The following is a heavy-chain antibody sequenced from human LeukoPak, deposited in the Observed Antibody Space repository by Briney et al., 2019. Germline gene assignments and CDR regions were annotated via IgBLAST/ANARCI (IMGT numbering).Heavy chain of an antibody. CDR3: AKDPGGSSGYPDAFDI. CDR2: ISYDGGKK. CDR1: GFTFSSYG. J-gene: IGHJ3*02. D-gene: IGHD3-22*01. Sequence: GRSLRLSCAASGFTFSSYGMHWVRQAPGKGLEWVAVISYDGGKKYYADSVKGRLTISRDDSKNTLYLQMNSLRPEDTAVYCCAKDPGGSSGYPDAFDIWGQGTMVTVSS. V-gene: IGHV3-30*18.